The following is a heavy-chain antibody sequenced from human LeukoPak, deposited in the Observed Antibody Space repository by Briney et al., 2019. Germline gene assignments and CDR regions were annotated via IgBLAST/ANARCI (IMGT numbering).Heavy chain of an antibody. Sequence: GGSLRLSCATSGFTFSSYAMSWVRQAPGKGLEWVSAISGSGGSTYYADSVKGRFTISRDNSKNTLYLQMNSLRAEDTAVYYCAKAGAVVVVAAKYFDYWGQGTLVTVSS. CDR3: AKAGAVVVVAAKYFDY. CDR1: GFTFSSYA. CDR2: ISGSGGST. D-gene: IGHD2-15*01. J-gene: IGHJ4*02. V-gene: IGHV3-23*01.